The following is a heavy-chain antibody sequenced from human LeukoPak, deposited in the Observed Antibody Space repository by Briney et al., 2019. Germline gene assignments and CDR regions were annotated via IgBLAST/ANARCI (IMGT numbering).Heavy chain of an antibody. CDR3: AKPPPPSVYYDFWSGYYSYYYYYMDV. Sequence: GGSLRLSCAASGFTFSSYCMHWVRQAPGKGLEWVAFIRYDGSNKYYADSVKGRFTISRDNSKNTLYLQMNSLRAEDTAVYYLAKPPPPSVYYDFWSGYYSYYYYYMDVWGKGTTVTVSS. CDR2: IRYDGSNK. J-gene: IGHJ6*03. V-gene: IGHV3-30*02. D-gene: IGHD3-3*01. CDR1: GFTFSSYC.